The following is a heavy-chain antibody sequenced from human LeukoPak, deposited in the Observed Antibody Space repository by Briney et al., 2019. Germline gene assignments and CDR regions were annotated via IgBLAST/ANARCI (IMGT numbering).Heavy chain of an antibody. CDR3: ARGLRGWTDPYFDY. J-gene: IGHJ4*02. CDR1: GGSISSYY. CDR2: IYYSGST. D-gene: IGHD6-19*01. V-gene: IGHV4-59*01. Sequence: PSETLSLTCTVSGGSISSYYWSWIRQPPGKGLEWIGYIYYSGSTNYNPSLKSRVTISVDTSKNQFSLKLSSVTAADTAVYYCARGLRGWTDPYFDYWGQGTLVTVSS.